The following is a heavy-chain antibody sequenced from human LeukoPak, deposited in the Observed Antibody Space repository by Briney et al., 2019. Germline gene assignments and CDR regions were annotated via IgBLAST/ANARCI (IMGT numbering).Heavy chain of an antibody. V-gene: IGHV1-18*01. D-gene: IGHD3-10*01. CDR3: ARGFSGYYGSGSYQSSGRNRYYYYYYMDV. CDR1: GYTFTSYG. CDR2: ISAYNGNT. Sequence: ASVKVSCKASGYTFTSYGISWVRQAPGQGLEWMGWISAYNGNTNYAQKLQGRVTMTTDTSTSTAYMELRSLRSDDTAVYYCARGFSGYYGSGSYQSSGRNRYYYYYYMDVWGKGTTVTISS. J-gene: IGHJ6*03.